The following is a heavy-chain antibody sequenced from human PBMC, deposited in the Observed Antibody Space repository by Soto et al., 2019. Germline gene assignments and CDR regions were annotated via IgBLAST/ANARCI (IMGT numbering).Heavy chain of an antibody. CDR3: AREDTIFFNWFDP. D-gene: IGHD3-3*01. CDR2: INPNSGGT. J-gene: IGHJ5*02. Sequence: ASAKVSCKASGYTFTGYYMHWVRQAPGQGLEWMGWINPNSGGTNYAQKFQGWVTMTRDTSISTAYMELSRLRSDDTAVYYCAREDTIFFNWFDPWGQGTLVTVSS. V-gene: IGHV1-2*04. CDR1: GYTFTGYY.